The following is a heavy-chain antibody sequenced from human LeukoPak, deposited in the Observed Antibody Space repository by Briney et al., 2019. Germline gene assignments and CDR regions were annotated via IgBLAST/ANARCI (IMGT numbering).Heavy chain of an antibody. CDR1: GYTFGEYA. CDR3: ARRDIVVVVSASDY. CDR2: ITASGDRT. D-gene: IGHD2-15*01. J-gene: IGHJ4*02. Sequence: PGGSLRLSCKASGYTFGEYAVNWFRQAPGKGLEWVSGITASGDRTFYGDSVRGRFTMSRDNSKNTVYLQMNSLRVDDTAVYYCARRDIVVVVSASDYWGQGTLVTVSS. V-gene: IGHV3-23*01.